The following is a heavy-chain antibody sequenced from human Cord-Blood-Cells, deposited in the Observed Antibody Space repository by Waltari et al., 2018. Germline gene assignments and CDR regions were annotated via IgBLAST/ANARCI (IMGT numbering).Heavy chain of an antibody. CDR2: ISYDGSNK. CDR1: GFTFRSSA. D-gene: IGHD6-6*01. V-gene: IGHV3-30-3*01. Sequence: QVQLVESGGGVVQPGRSLRLSCAASGFTFRSSAMHWVRRAPGKGLEWVAVISYDGSNKYYADSVKGRFTISRDNSKNTLYLQMNSLRAEDTAVYYCARVAHEYSSSYYFDYWGQGTLVTVSS. CDR3: ARVAHEYSSSYYFDY. J-gene: IGHJ4*02.